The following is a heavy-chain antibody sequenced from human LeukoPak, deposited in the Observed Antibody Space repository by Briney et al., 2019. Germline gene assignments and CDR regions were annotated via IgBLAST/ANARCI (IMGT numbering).Heavy chain of an antibody. D-gene: IGHD5-18*01. CDR2: ISSSSSYT. V-gene: IGHV3-21*05. CDR1: GFSFSSNR. CDR3: ARTRGYGYGYVY. J-gene: IGHJ4*02. Sequence: PGGSLRLSCAASGFSFSSNRMHWVRQAPGEGLEWVSYISSSSSYTDYADSVKGRFTISRDNARNSLYLQMNTLRAEDTAVYYCARTRGYGYGYVYWGQGTLVTVSS.